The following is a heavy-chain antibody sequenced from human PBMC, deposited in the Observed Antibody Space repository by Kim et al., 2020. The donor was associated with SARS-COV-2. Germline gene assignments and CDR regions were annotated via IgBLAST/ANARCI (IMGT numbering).Heavy chain of an antibody. J-gene: IGHJ2*01. CDR1: GGSFSGYY. D-gene: IGHD4-17*01. Sequence: SETLSLTCAVYGGSFSGYYWSWIRQPPGKGLEWIGEINHSGSTNYNPSLKSRVTISVDTSKNQFSLKLSSVTAADTAVYYCALTTVVTPNWYFDLWGRGTLVTVSS. CDR3: ALTTVVTPNWYFDL. CDR2: INHSGST. V-gene: IGHV4-34*01.